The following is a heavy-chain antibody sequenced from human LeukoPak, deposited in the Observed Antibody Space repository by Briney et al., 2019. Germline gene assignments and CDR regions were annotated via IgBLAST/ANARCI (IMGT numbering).Heavy chain of an antibody. V-gene: IGHV4-4*07. J-gene: IGHJ4*02. D-gene: IGHD3-10*02. CDR3: SKVGDNYVFDS. Sequence: SETLSLTCTVSGPSLNFYYWRWIRQPAAKGLEWIGRIYADVATNYNSSLKSRVTMSVDTSKNQFSLELDAPDHVDMAVYYCSKVGDNYVFDSWGQGTLVTVSS. CDR2: IYADVAT. CDR1: GPSLNFYY.